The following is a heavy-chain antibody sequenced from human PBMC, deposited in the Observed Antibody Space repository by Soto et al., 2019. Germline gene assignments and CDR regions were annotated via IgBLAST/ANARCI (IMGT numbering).Heavy chain of an antibody. V-gene: IGHV4-34*01. CDR2: INDSGNI. D-gene: IGHD3-10*01. CDR1: GGSFSGYQ. Sequence: QVQLQQWGAGLLKPSETLSLTCAVYGGSFSGYQWSWIRQAPGKGLEWIGEINDSGNINYNPSLKRTVTILKDTPKKQISPKLSSVAPADTAVYFCARGLILWFGELSRRGGYYYYMDVWGKGTTVTVSS. J-gene: IGHJ6*03. CDR3: ARGLILWFGELSRRGGYYYYMDV.